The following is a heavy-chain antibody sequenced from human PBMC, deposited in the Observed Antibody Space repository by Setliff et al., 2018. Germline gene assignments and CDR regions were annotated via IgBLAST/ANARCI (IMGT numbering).Heavy chain of an antibody. V-gene: IGHV1-18*01. D-gene: IGHD3-22*01. CDR1: GYTFTSYG. J-gene: IGHJ5*02. CDR2: ISTYSGDT. Sequence: ASVKVSCKASGYTFTSYGISWVRQAPGQGLEWMGWISTYSGDTDYAQKLQDRLTMTTDTSTSTVYMELRSLRSDDTAVYYCARDGSSGYYYRKYNWFDPWGQGTLVTVSS. CDR3: ARDGSSGYYYRKYNWFDP.